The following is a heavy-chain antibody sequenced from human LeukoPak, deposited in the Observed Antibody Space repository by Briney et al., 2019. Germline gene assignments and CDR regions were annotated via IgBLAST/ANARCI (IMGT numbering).Heavy chain of an antibody. CDR3: ARLYIWGSSRTFDY. CDR2: MNSDGTSI. D-gene: IGHD3-16*02. J-gene: IGHJ4*02. CDR1: GFTFTNYW. Sequence: GGSLRLSCVVSGFTFTNYWMQWVRQVPGKGLVWVARMNSDGTSIIHADSVKGRFTISRDNAKNSLYLQMNSLRDEDTAVYYCARLYIWGSSRTFDYWGQGTLVTVSS. V-gene: IGHV3-74*01.